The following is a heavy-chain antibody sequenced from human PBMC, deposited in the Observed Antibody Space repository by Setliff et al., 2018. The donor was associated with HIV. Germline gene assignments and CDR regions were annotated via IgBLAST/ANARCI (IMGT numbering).Heavy chain of an antibody. CDR1: GYTFTNYA. D-gene: IGHD2-2*01. Sequence: PSVKVSCKASGYTFTNYAISWVRQAPGQGLEWMGGIIPIFGTTNYAQKFQGRVTITADESTSTAYMELSSLRSEDTAVYYCARVKRTSAYDYWGQGTLVTVSS. CDR3: ARVKRTSAYDY. CDR2: IIPIFGTT. J-gene: IGHJ4*02. V-gene: IGHV1-69*13.